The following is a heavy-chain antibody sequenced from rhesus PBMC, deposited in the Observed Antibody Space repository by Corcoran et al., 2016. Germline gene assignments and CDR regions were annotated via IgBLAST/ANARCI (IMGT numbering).Heavy chain of an antibody. J-gene: IGHJ3*01. CDR3: AKMVSSWNNPAFDF. CDR2: LPGSVWAT. D-gene: IGHD1-20*01. CDR1: GGSITTYD. Sequence: QVQLQESGPGLVKPSETLSLNCAVSGGSITTYDWSGLGQSPGQGLEWSGRLPGSVWATDYSPSLKSRVTISIDTSKNQLSLKLTSVTAADTAVYFCAKMVSSWNNPAFDFWGQGLRVTVSS. V-gene: IGHV4-173*01.